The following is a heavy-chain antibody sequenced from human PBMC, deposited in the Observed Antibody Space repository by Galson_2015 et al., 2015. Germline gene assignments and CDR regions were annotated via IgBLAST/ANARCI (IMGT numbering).Heavy chain of an antibody. CDR1: GFTFSSCG. D-gene: IGHD3-10*01. CDR2: LWYAGSDK. V-gene: IGHV3-33*03. Sequence: SLRLSCAASGFTFSSCGMHWVRQAPGKGLEWVALLWYAGSDKYYTDSVKGRFTISRDNSKNTLYLQINSLRAGDTAVYYCAKQAVQGVTITNIDYWGQGTLVTVSS. J-gene: IGHJ4*02. CDR3: AKQAVQGVTITNIDY.